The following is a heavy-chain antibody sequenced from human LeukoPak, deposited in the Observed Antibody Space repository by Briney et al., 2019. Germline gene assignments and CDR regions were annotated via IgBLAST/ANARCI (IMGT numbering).Heavy chain of an antibody. CDR3: ARDVSGWYYVPYYGMDV. CDR1: GFTFSSYA. V-gene: IGHV3-66*01. Sequence: GGSLRLSCVASGFTFSSYAMSWVRQAPGKGLEWVSVIYSGGSTYYADSVKGRFTISRDNSKNTLYLQMNSLRAEDTAVYYCARDVSGWYYVPYYGMDVWGQGTTVTVSS. J-gene: IGHJ6*02. D-gene: IGHD6-19*01. CDR2: IYSGGST.